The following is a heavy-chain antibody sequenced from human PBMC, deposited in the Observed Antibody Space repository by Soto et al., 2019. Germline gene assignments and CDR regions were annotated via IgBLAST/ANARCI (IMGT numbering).Heavy chain of an antibody. J-gene: IGHJ5*02. CDR2: INVSDGST. CDR3: AREAAVAGTAFDH. V-gene: IGHV1-46*01. CDR1: GYPFTSYY. Sequence: ALVKVSCKASGYPFTSYYLHWVRQAPGQGPEWMGRINVSDGSTRYAQNFQGRVTMTRDTSTTTVYMELSPLRSDDTAVYYCAREAAVAGTAFDHWGQGTLVTVSS. D-gene: IGHD6-19*01.